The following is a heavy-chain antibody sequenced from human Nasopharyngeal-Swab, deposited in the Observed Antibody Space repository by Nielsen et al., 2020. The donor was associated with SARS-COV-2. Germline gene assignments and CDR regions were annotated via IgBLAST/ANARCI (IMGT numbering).Heavy chain of an antibody. Sequence: GGSLRLSCAASEFTFSEYNMNWVRQAPGKGLEWVATINSKGVYIFYADSLRGRFTISRDNAENSLYLQMNSLSVEDTAVYYCARGRGSSPPRYFDFWGQGTLVTASS. J-gene: IGHJ4*02. D-gene: IGHD6-6*01. CDR2: INSKGVYI. V-gene: IGHV3-21*01. CDR1: EFTFSEYN. CDR3: ARGRGSSPPRYFDF.